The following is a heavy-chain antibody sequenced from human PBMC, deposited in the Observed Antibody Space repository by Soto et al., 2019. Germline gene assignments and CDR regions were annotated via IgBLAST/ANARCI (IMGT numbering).Heavy chain of an antibody. CDR1: GGSISSSSYY. D-gene: IGHD5-12*01. CDR3: ARSTRSGYHYFDY. J-gene: IGHJ4*02. CDR2: IYYSGTT. Sequence: SETLSLTCTVSGGSISSSSYYWGWIRQPPGRGLEWIASIYYSGTTYHNPSLKSRVTISVDTSKDQFSLKLTSVTAADTAVYYCARSTRSGYHYFDYWGQGALVTVSS. V-gene: IGHV4-39*01.